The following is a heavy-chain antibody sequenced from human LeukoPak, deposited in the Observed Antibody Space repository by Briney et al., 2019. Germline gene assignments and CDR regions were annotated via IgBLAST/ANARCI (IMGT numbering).Heavy chain of an antibody. D-gene: IGHD6-6*01. CDR2: IYHSGST. V-gene: IGHV4-38-2*01. CDR1: GYSISSGYY. Sequence: PSETLSLTCAVSGYSISSGYYWGWIRQPPGKGLEWIGSIYHSGSTYYNPSLKSRVTISVDTSKNQFSLKLSSVTAADTAVYYCASSSSGIAARPDYWGQGTLVTVSS. J-gene: IGHJ4*02. CDR3: ASSSSGIAARPDY.